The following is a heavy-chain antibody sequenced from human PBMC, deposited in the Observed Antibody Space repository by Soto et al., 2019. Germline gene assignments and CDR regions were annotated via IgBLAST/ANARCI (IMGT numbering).Heavy chain of an antibody. Sequence: HPWWSLRLSCSVSVFTFSAYGMHWCRQVPGKGLTWVSRISDDGSTATYADSVKGRFIISRDNAKNTLYLEMNTLRADDSGLYYCARGPRVSSTGTGAHWGRGTLVTVSS. J-gene: IGHJ4*02. CDR3: ARGPRVSSTGTGAH. D-gene: IGHD1-1*01. CDR1: VFTFSAYG. CDR2: ISDDGSTA. V-gene: IGHV3-74*01.